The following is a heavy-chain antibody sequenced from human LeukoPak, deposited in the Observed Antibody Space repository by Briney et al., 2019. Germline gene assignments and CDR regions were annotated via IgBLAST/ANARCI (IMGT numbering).Heavy chain of an antibody. D-gene: IGHD3-10*01. CDR3: AHLLLSMTRGVIILDY. Sequence: SGPTLVKPTQSLTLTCTFSGFSLSTSGVGVGWIRQPPGKALEWLALIYWDDDKRYSPSLKSRLTITKDTSKNQVVLTMTNMDPVDTATYYCAHLLLSMTRGVIILDYWGQGTLVTVSS. V-gene: IGHV2-5*02. CDR1: GFSLSTSGVG. J-gene: IGHJ4*02. CDR2: IYWDDDK.